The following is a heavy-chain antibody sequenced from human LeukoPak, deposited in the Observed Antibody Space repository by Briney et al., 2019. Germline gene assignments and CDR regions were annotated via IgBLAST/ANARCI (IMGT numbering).Heavy chain of an antibody. V-gene: IGHV4-39*01. Sequence: SETLSLTCTVSGGSVNSDSYYWSWIRQPPGKGLEWIGEINHSGSTNYNPSLKSRDTISVDTSKNQFSLKLSSVTAADTAVYYCARHRITAAAGTDYWGQGTLVTVSS. CDR3: ARHRITAAAGTDY. CDR1: GGSVNSDSYY. J-gene: IGHJ4*02. CDR2: INHSGST. D-gene: IGHD6-13*01.